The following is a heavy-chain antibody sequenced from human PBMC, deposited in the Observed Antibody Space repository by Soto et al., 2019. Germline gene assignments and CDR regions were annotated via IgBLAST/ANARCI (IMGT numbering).Heavy chain of an antibody. J-gene: IGHJ4*02. Sequence: LCLTGTVSCGSISIGDCSWSWIRQPPGKGLEWIGYIYYSGSTYYNPSLKSRVTISVDTSKNQFSLKLSSVTAADTAVYYCARGKSSSGWYYFDYWGQGTL. D-gene: IGHD6-19*01. CDR1: CGSISIGDCS. V-gene: IGHV4-30-4*01. CDR2: IYYSGST. CDR3: ARGKSSSGWYYFDY.